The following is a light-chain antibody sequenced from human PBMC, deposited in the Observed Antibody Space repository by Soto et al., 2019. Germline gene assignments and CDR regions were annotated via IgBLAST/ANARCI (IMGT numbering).Light chain of an antibody. J-gene: IGKJ4*01. Sequence: DIQVTQSPSSLSASIGDRVSITCRASLDIGNDLDWYQQKPGKAPKLLIYAASSLQSGVPSRFSGSGSGTDFTLTISSLQPEDFATYYCQQSYSTPLTFGGGTKVEIK. CDR1: LDIGND. CDR2: AAS. V-gene: IGKV1-39*01. CDR3: QQSYSTPLT.